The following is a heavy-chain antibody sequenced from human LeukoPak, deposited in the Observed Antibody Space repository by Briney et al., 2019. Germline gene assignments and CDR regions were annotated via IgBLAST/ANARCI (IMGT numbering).Heavy chain of an antibody. J-gene: IGHJ2*01. CDR3: AREPVRDGYSSWYFDL. D-gene: IGHD5-24*01. V-gene: IGHV1-2*02. CDR2: INPNSGGT. Sequence: AASVKVSCKASGYTFTGYYMHWVRQAPGQGLEWMGWINPNSGGTNYAQKFQGRVTTTRDTSISTAYMELSRLRSDDTAVYYCAREPVRDGYSSWYFDLWGQGTLVTVSS. CDR1: GYTFTGYY.